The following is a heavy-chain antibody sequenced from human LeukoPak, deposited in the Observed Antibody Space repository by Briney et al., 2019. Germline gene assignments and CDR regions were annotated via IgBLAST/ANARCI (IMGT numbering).Heavy chain of an antibody. J-gene: IGHJ5*02. Sequence: GGSLRLSCAASGFTFSSYWMSWVRQAPGKGLEWVANIKQDGSEKYYVDSVKGRFTISRDNAKNSLYLQMNSLRVEDTAVYYCAGGLGVFGAYRWGQGTLVTVSS. CDR2: IKQDGSEK. D-gene: IGHD3-16*01. CDR3: AGGLGVFGAYR. CDR1: GFTFSSYW. V-gene: IGHV3-7*01.